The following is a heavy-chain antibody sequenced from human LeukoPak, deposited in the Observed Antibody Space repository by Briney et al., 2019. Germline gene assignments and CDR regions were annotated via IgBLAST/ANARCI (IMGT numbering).Heavy chain of an antibody. Sequence: ASVKVSCKASGYTFTGYYMHWVRQAPGQGLEWMGWINPNSGGTNYAQKFQGRVTMTRDTSISTAYMELSRLRSDDTAVYYCARESLPNYYDSSGYDWYFDLWGRGTLVTVSS. V-gene: IGHV1-2*02. J-gene: IGHJ2*01. D-gene: IGHD3-22*01. CDR1: GYTFTGYY. CDR2: INPNSGGT. CDR3: ARESLPNYYDSSGYDWYFDL.